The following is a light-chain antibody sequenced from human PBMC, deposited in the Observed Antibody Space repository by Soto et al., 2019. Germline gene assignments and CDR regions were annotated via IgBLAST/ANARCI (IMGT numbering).Light chain of an antibody. CDR2: DAS. Sequence: DVRIKQWPSVLSASVGDRVTITCQASQDISNYLNWYQQKPGKAPKLLIYDASNLETGVPSRFSGSGSGTDFTFTISSLQPEDIATYYCQQYDNLPLTFGGGTKVDI. V-gene: IGKV1-33*01. CDR3: QQYDNLPLT. CDR1: QDISNY. J-gene: IGKJ4*01.